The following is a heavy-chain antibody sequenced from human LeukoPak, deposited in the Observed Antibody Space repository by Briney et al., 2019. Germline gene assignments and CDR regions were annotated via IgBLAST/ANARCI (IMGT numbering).Heavy chain of an antibody. J-gene: IGHJ4*02. CDR3: AGGIVMATTEYSY. CDR1: GGTFSSYA. Sequence: SVKVSCKASGGTFSSYAISWVRQAPGQGLEWMGRIIPIFGTANYAQKFQGRVTITSDESTSTAYMELSSLRSEDTAVYYCAGGIVMATTEYSYWGQGTLVTVSS. V-gene: IGHV1-69*13. CDR2: IIPIFGTA. D-gene: IGHD5-24*01.